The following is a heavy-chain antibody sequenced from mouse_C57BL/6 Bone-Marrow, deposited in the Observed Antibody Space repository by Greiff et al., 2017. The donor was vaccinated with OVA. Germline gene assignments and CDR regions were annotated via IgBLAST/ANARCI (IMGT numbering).Heavy chain of an antibody. Sequence: VVEPGASVKLSCKANGYTFTGYWIEWVKQRPGNGLEWIGEILIGSGSTNYNEKFKGKATFTADTSSNTAYMQLSSLTTEDSAIYYCASLTMVNRYFDVWGTGTTVTVSS. V-gene: IGHV1-9*01. J-gene: IGHJ1*03. CDR1: GYTFTGYW. CDR2: ILIGSGST. CDR3: ASLTMVNRYFDV. D-gene: IGHD2-2*01.